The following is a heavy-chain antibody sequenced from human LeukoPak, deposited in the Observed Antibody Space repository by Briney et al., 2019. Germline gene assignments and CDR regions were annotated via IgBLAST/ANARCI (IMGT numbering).Heavy chain of an antibody. J-gene: IGHJ4*02. V-gene: IGHV3-43*01. CDR1: GFTFEEYS. Sequence: GGSLRLSCAASGFTFEEYSVQWVRRPPGKGLEWVAVIRWDGGTTYYADSVKGRFTISRDNSEKSVYLQMNSLRTEDTAFYYCGRAVAHYAFLNGYEYRGQGTLVTVSS. CDR2: IRWDGGTT. CDR3: GRAVAHYAFLNGYEY. D-gene: IGHD3-3*01.